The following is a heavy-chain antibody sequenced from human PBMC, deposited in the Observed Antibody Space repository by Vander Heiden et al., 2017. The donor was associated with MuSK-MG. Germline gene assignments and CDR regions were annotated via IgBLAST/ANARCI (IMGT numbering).Heavy chain of an antibody. V-gene: IGHV1-2*02. D-gene: IGHD2-2*01. CDR3: ARDLQSLVYCSSTSCT. J-gene: IGHJ5*02. CDR2: INPNSGGT. Sequence: QVQLVQSGAEVKKPGASVKVSCKASGYTFTGYYMHWVRQAPGQGLEWMGWINPNSGGTNYAQKFQGRVTMTRDTSISTAYMELSRLRSDDTAVYYCARDLQSLVYCSSTSCTWGQGTLVTVSS. CDR1: GYTFTGYY.